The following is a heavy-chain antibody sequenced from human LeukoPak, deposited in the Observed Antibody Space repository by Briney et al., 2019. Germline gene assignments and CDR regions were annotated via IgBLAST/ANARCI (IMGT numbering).Heavy chain of an antibody. V-gene: IGHV1-2*02. J-gene: IGHJ4*02. CDR2: INPNSGGT. Sequence: ASVNVSCTASGYTFTGYYMHWVRQAPGQGLEWMGWINPNSGGTNYAQNFQGRVTMTRDTSISTAYMELSRLRSDDTAVYYCARDKSWDYWGQGTLVTVSS. CDR3: ARDKSWDY. CDR1: GYTFTGYY.